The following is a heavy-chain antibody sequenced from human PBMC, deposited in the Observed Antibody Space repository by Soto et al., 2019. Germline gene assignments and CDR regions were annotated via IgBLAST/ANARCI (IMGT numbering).Heavy chain of an antibody. Sequence: VSVKVSCKASGYTFTSYAMHWVRQAPGQRLEWMGWINAGNGNTKYSQKFQGRVTITRDTSASTAYMELSSLRSEDTAVYYCARDLIAAAGTGYYYYMDVWGKGTTVTVSS. CDR3: ARDLIAAAGTGYYYYMDV. CDR2: INAGNGNT. D-gene: IGHD6-13*01. CDR1: GYTFTSYA. V-gene: IGHV1-3*01. J-gene: IGHJ6*03.